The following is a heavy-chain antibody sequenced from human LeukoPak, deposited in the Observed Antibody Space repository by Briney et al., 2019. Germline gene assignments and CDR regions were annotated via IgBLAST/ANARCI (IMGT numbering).Heavy chain of an antibody. D-gene: IGHD6-13*01. CDR3: ARDRIAAAGAIVY. Sequence: GGSLRLSCAASGFPFSSYWMSWVRQAPGKGLEWVANIKQDGSEKNYVDSVKGRFTISRDNAKSPLYLQVNSLRAEDTAVYYCARDRIAAAGAIVYWGQGALVTVSS. CDR2: IKQDGSEK. V-gene: IGHV3-7*01. J-gene: IGHJ4*02. CDR1: GFPFSSYW.